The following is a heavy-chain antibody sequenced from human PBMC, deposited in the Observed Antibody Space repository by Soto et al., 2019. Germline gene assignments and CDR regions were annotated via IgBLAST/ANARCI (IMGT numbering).Heavy chain of an antibody. J-gene: IGHJ4*02. Sequence: QVQLVQSGAEVKKPGASVKVSCKASGYTFTSYAMPCVRQAPGQRLEWMGWINAGNGNTKYSQQFQGRVTITRDTSASPADMELRSLRSEATALYSCARDLLGYCSGGSCYYPYYWGQGTRVTVSS. CDR3: ARDLLGYCSGGSCYYPYY. CDR2: INAGNGNT. D-gene: IGHD2-15*01. V-gene: IGHV1-3*01. CDR1: GYTFTSYA.